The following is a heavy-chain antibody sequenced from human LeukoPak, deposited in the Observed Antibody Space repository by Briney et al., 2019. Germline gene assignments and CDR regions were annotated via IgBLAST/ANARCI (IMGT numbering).Heavy chain of an antibody. CDR1: GFTFSSYG. J-gene: IGHJ1*01. CDR2: IWYDGSNK. D-gene: IGHD5-24*01. V-gene: IGHV3-33*01. Sequence: PGGSLRLSCAASGFTFSSYGMHWVRQAPGKGLEGVAVIWYDGSNKYYGDSVKGRFTISRDNSKKTLYLQMNSLRVEDMAVYYCARGDGYNDAEYLQHWGQGTLVTVS. CDR3: ARGDGYNDAEYLQH.